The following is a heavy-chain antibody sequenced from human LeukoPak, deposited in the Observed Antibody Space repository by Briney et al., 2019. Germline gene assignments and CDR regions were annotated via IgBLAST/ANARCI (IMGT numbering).Heavy chain of an antibody. J-gene: IGHJ3*02. CDR3: AKSLFASVAGSGRASDI. CDR2: ISAGGDLT. D-gene: IGHD5/OR15-5a*01. V-gene: IGHV3-23*01. CDR1: GFMFKDFP. Sequence: PGGSLRLSCAASGFMFKDFPMTWVRQAPGKGLEWLSAISAGGDLTFHADSLRGRFTISRDNSKSTLYLQMDSLRAEDTAIYYCAKSLFASVAGSGRASDIWGQGTMVTVSS.